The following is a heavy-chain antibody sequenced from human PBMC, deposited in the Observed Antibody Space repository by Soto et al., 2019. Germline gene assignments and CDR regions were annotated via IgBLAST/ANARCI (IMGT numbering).Heavy chain of an antibody. J-gene: IGHJ3*02. CDR2: VHYSGNT. Sequence: QVQLQESGPGLVQPSQTLSLTCTVSGGSISSAGYYWSWVRPHPGKGRDYIGYVHYSGNTYYNTTLQSRIALSLYNYNNQFSLKLRSVTAADTAVYFYTRDQARRPHAFDIRGQRTMGTVSS. D-gene: IGHD6-25*01. V-gene: IGHV4-31*03. CDR1: GGSISSAGYY. CDR3: TRDQARRPHAFDI.